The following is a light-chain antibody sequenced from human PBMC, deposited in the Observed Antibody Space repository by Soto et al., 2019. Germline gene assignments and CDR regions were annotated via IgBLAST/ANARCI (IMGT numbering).Light chain of an antibody. V-gene: IGKV1-12*01. CDR1: QGMSSR. CDR2: AAS. Sequence: DIQMTQSPSSVSASVGDRVTITCRASQGMSSRLAWYQQKPGKAPKLLIYAASSLQSGVPSRFSGSGSGTDLTLTISNLQHEDFAPYYHQQTNSFPHTFGQGTKLKIK. CDR3: QQTNSFPHT. J-gene: IGKJ2*01.